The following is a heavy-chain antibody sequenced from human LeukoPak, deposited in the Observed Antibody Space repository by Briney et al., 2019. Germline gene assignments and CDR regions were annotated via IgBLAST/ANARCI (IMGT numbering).Heavy chain of an antibody. J-gene: IGHJ4*02. CDR3: ARVLVASAGLSNYFDY. D-gene: IGHD5-12*01. CDR1: GGSFSGYY. V-gene: IGHV4-34*01. Sequence: SETLSLTCAVYGGSFSGYYWSWIRQPPGKGLEWSGEINHSGSTNYNPSLKSRVTISVDTSKNQFSLKLSSVTAADTAVYYCARVLVASAGLSNYFDYWGQGTLVTVSS. CDR2: INHSGST.